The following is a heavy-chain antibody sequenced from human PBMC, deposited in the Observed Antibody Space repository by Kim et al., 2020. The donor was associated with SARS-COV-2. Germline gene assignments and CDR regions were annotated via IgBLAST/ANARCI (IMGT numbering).Heavy chain of an antibody. CDR1: GGSISSYY. D-gene: IGHD6-19*01. V-gene: IGHV4-59*08. CDR2: IYYSGST. CDR3: ARQLAVAATLVYWYFDL. Sequence: SETLSLTCTVSGGSISSYYWSWIRQPPGKGLEWIGYIYYSGSTNYNPSLKSRVTISVDTSKNQFSLKLSSVTATDTAVYYCARQLAVAATLVYWYFDLWGRGTLVTVSS. J-gene: IGHJ2*01.